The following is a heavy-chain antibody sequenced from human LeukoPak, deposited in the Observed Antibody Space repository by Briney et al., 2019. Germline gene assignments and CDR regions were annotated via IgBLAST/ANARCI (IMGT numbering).Heavy chain of an antibody. J-gene: IGHJ5*02. V-gene: IGHV4-59*11. Sequence: SETLSLTCTVSGGSISSHYWSWIRQPPGKGLEWIGYIYYSGSTNYNPSLKSRVSISVDTSKNQFSLKLSSVTAADTAVYYCARRGDSSGWSGNWFDPWGQGTLVTVSS. CDR3: ARRGDSSGWSGNWFDP. CDR1: GGSISSHY. CDR2: IYYSGST. D-gene: IGHD6-19*01.